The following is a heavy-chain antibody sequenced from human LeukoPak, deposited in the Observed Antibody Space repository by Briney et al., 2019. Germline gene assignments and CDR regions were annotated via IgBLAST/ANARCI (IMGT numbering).Heavy chain of an antibody. CDR3: ARGSRWFGDYYFDY. V-gene: IGHV4-34*01. CDR1: GGSFSGYY. D-gene: IGHD3-10*01. CDR2: INHSGST. Sequence: PSETLSLTCAVYGGSFSGYYWSWIRQPPGKGLEWIGEINHSGSTNYNPSLKSRVTVSVDTSKNQFSLKLTSVTAADTAVYYCARGSRWFGDYYFDYWGQGTLVTVSS. J-gene: IGHJ4*02.